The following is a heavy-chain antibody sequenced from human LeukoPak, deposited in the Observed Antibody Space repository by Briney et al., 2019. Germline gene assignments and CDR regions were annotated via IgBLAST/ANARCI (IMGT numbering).Heavy chain of an antibody. J-gene: IGHJ5*02. CDR2: IGPNTKSI. CDR1: GFTFSSYS. Sequence: GGSLRLSCAASGFTFSSYSMNWVRQAPGKGLEWVSYIGPNTKSIYYADSLKGRVTISRDNTKNSLYLQMNSLRAEDTAVYYCTKDEYTTSAVGSWGRGTLVTVSS. D-gene: IGHD2-2*02. CDR3: TKDEYTTSAVGS. V-gene: IGHV3-48*04.